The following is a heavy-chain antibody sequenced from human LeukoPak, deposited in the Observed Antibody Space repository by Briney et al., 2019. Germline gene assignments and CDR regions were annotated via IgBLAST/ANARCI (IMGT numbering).Heavy chain of an antibody. CDR2: IYYSGST. D-gene: IGHD6-6*01. Sequence: SETLSLTCTVSGGSISSYYWSWIRQPPGKGLEWIGYIYYSGSTNYNPSLKSRVTISVDTSKNQFSLKLSSVTAADTAGYYCAISSHPARYYFDYWGQGTLVTVSS. V-gene: IGHV4-59*01. CDR3: AISSHPARYYFDY. J-gene: IGHJ4*02. CDR1: GGSISSYY.